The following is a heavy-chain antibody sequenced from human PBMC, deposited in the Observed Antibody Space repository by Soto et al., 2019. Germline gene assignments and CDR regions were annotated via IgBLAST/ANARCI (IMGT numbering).Heavy chain of an antibody. V-gene: IGHV4-39*01. D-gene: IGHD2-21*01. CDR2: IYYSGST. CDR3: ARQGLRAVYYGMDV. CDR1: GGSISSSSYY. Sequence: SETLSLTCTVSGGSISSSSYYWGWIRQPPGKGLEWIGSIYYSGSTYYNPSLKNRVTISVDTSKNQFSLKLSSVTAADTAVYYCARQGLRAVYYGMDVWGQGTTVTVSS. J-gene: IGHJ6*02.